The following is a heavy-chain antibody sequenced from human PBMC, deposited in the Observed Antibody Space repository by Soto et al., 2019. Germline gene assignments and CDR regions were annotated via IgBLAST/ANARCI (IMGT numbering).Heavy chain of an antibody. D-gene: IGHD1-26*01. CDR1: GFTFSSYA. CDR3: SKDSGRGYWYFDL. J-gene: IGHJ2*01. Sequence: EVQLLQSGGGLVQPGGSLRLSCAASGFTFSSYAMNWVRQAPGQGLEWVSSISGSGSSTYYADSVKGRFTNSRDNSKNTLSLQMNSLRVEDTAVYYCSKDSGRGYWYFDLWGRGTLVIVSS. V-gene: IGHV3-23*01. CDR2: ISGSGSST.